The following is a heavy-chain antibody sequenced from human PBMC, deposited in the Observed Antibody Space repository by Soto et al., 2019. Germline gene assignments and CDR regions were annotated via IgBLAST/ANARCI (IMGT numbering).Heavy chain of an antibody. V-gene: IGHV3-23*01. J-gene: IGHJ4*02. CDR1: GFTFSSYA. CDR3: AKAVPSGGSCSRRPGTCWIPYYFDY. CDR2: ISGSGGST. Sequence: EVQLLESGGGLVQPGGSLRLSCAASGFTFSSYAMSWVRQAPGKGLEWVSAISGSGGSTYYADSVKGRFTISRDNSKNTLYLQMNSLRAEDTAVYYCAKAVPSGGSCSRRPGTCWIPYYFDYWGQGTLVTVSS. D-gene: IGHD2-15*01.